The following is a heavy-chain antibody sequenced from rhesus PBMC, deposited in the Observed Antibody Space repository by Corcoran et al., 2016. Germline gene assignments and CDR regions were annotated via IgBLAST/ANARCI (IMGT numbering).Heavy chain of an antibody. CDR2: INGNSRST. J-gene: IGHJ4*01. D-gene: IGHD5-42*01. CDR1: GGSFSTYW. Sequence: QVQLQESGPGLVKPSETLSLTCAVSGGSFSTYWWTWIRQPPGRGLEWIGEINGNSRSTNYTPSLESRVTISKDASKNQFSLKLNSVTAADTAVYYCARYKGYSGYNYMYWGQGVLVTVSS. V-gene: IGHV4-80*01. CDR3: ARYKGYSGYNYMY.